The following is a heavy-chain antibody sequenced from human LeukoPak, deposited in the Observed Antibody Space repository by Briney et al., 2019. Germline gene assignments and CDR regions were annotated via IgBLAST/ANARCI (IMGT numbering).Heavy chain of an antibody. J-gene: IGHJ6*03. CDR3: ARDGGSSSWTYYYMDV. D-gene: IGHD6-13*01. V-gene: IGHV4-4*07. CDR1: GGSISSYY. CDR2: IYTSGST. Sequence: SETLSLTCTVSGGSISSYYWSWIRQPAGKGLEWIGRIYTSGSTNYNPSLKSRVTMSVDTSKNQFSLKLSSVTAADTAVYYCARDGGSSSWTYYYMDVWGKGTTVTVSS.